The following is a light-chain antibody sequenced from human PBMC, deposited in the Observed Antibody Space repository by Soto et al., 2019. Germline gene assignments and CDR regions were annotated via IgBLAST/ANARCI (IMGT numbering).Light chain of an antibody. CDR3: QQYGSPLWT. V-gene: IGKV3-20*01. J-gene: IGKJ1*01. Sequence: EIVLTQSPGTLSLSPGDRATLSCRASQSVTGTYLAWYQHKPGQAPRLLIYGESIRATGIPDRFSGSGSGTDFTLTISRLEPEDFAVYYCQQYGSPLWTFGQGTKLEI. CDR1: QSVTGTY. CDR2: GES.